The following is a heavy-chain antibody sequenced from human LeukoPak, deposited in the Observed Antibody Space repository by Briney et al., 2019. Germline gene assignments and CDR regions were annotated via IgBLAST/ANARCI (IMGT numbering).Heavy chain of an antibody. CDR2: IYTTGDT. V-gene: IGHV4-4*07. CDR3: ARTSGYFYWESHFDY. Sequence: SETLSLTCTVSGDSISSHYWSWIRQPAGKGLEWIGRIYTTGDTNYNPSLKSRVTLSADTSKNQFSLTLNSVTAADTAVYYCARTSGYFYWESHFDYWGQGTLVTVSS. D-gene: IGHD3-22*01. J-gene: IGHJ4*02. CDR1: GDSISSHY.